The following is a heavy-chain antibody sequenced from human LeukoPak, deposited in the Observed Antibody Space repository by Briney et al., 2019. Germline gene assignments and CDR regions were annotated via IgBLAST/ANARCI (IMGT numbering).Heavy chain of an antibody. CDR3: ARDVGSRDIDWFDP. CDR2: ISAYNGNT. V-gene: IGHV1-18*01. D-gene: IGHD5-12*01. Sequence: ASVKVSCKASGYSFTCYGISWVRQAPGQGLEWMGWISAYNGNTNYAQKLQGRVTMTTDTSTSTAYMELRSLRSDDTAVYYCARDVGSRDIDWFDPWGQGTLVTVSS. J-gene: IGHJ5*02. CDR1: GYSFTCYG.